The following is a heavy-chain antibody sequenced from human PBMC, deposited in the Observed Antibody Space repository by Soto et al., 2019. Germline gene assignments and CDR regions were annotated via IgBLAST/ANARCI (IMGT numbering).Heavy chain of an antibody. V-gene: IGHV4-4*02. J-gene: IGHJ4*02. CDR3: ASRDPGTSVDY. CDR1: GCTFTSNHW. D-gene: IGHD1-7*01. CDR2: IYRTGST. Sequence: QVQLQESGPGLVKPSGTLSLTCAVSGCTFTSNHWWTWVRQPPGQGLEWIGEIYRTGSTNYNPSLKSRVTISLDKSENQFSLKVTSLADSDTAVYYCASRDPGTSVDYWGQGTLVTVSS.